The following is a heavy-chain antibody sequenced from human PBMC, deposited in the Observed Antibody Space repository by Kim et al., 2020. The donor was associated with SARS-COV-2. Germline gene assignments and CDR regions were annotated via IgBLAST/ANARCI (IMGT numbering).Heavy chain of an antibody. CDR2: IWFDGRNK. V-gene: IGHV3-33*03. Sequence: GGSLRLSCVASGFSFRSQGMHWVRQAPGKGLEGVAVIWFDGRNKYYADSVQGRFTISRDNSKNTLYLEMNSLRADDTAVYYCATLDSEPFDLWGRGTTVSVSS. CDR1: GFSFRSQG. D-gene: IGHD3-3*01. CDR3: ATLDSEPFDL. J-gene: IGHJ3*01.